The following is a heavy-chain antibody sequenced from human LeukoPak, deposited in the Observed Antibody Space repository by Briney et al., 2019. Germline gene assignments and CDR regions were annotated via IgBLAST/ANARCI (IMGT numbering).Heavy chain of an antibody. CDR1: GFTFSSYS. V-gene: IGHV3-7*01. D-gene: IGHD6-19*01. J-gene: IGHJ4*02. Sequence: PGGSLRLSCAASGFTFSSYSMNWVRQAPGKGLEWVANIKKDGSDKNYLGSVKGRFTISRDNAKNSLYVQMNSLRAEDTAVYYCVAGSGWRFDYWGQGTLVTVSS. CDR2: IKKDGSDK. CDR3: VAGSGWRFDY.